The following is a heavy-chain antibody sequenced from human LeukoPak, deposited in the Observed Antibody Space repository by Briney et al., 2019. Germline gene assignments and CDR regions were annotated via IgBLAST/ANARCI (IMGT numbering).Heavy chain of an antibody. Sequence: GGSLRLSCAASGFTFSSYAMSWVRQAPGKGLEWVSAISGSGGSTYYADSVKGRFTISRDNSKNTLYLQMNSLRAEDTAVYYCAKGGLNNYYDSSGHGVYFDYWGQGTLVTVSS. CDR2: ISGSGGST. D-gene: IGHD3-22*01. J-gene: IGHJ4*02. CDR3: AKGGLNNYYDSSGHGVYFDY. V-gene: IGHV3-23*01. CDR1: GFTFSSYA.